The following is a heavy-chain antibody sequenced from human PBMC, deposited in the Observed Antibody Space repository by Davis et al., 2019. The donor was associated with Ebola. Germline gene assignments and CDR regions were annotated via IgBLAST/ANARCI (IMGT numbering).Heavy chain of an antibody. CDR2: INWNSDKI. V-gene: IGHV3-9*01. CDR3: AKDIGKGLGAPDH. D-gene: IGHD1-26*01. J-gene: IGHJ4*02. CDR1: GFSFDDYA. Sequence: PGGSLRLSCVAPGFSFDDYALHWVRRVPGKGLEWVSGINWNSDKIEYADSVKGRFTIPRDNAKNSLYLQMNSLSEEDTALYYCAKDIGKGLGAPDHWGQGTLVTVSS.